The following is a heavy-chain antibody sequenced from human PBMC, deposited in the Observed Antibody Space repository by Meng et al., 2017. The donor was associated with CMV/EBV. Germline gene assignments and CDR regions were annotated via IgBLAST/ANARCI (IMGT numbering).Heavy chain of an antibody. CDR2: INSDGSST. CDR1: GFTFSSYW. Sequence: VQVGESGGGLVQPGGSLRLSCAASGFTFSSYWMHWVRQAPGKGLVWVSRINSDGSSTSYADSVKGRFTISRDNAENTLYLQMNSLRAEDTAVYYCARDRLLGWFDPWGQGTLVTVSS. J-gene: IGHJ5*02. CDR3: ARDRLLGWFDP. V-gene: IGHV3-74*01. D-gene: IGHD7-27*01.